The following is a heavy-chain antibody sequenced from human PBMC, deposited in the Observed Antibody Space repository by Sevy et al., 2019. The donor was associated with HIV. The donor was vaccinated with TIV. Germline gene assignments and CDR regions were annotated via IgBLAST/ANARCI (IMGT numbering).Heavy chain of an antibody. CDR1: VGSISSYY. J-gene: IGHJ5*02. CDR3: ARGPGGIVVVPAAIHIGRRWFDP. Sequence: SETLSLTCTVSVGSISSYYWSWIRQPAGKGLEWIGRIYTSGSTNYNPSLKSRVTMSVDTSKNQFSLKLSSVTAADTAVYYCARGPGGIVVVPAAIHIGRRWFDPWGQGTLVTVSS. V-gene: IGHV4-4*07. CDR2: IYTSGST. D-gene: IGHD2-2*01.